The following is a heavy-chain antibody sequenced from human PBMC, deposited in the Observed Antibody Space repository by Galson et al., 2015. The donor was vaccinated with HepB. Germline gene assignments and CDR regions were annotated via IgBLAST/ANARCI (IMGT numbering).Heavy chain of an antibody. J-gene: IGHJ4*02. CDR3: AKDPYSGSYYFDY. CDR1: GFTFSSYA. D-gene: IGHD1-26*01. CDR2: ISGSGGST. V-gene: IGHV3-23*01. Sequence: SLRLSCAASGFTFSSYAMSWVRQAPGKGLEWVSAISGSGGSTYYADSVKGRFTISRDNSKNTLYLQMNSLRAEDTAVYYCAKDPYSGSYYFDYWGQGTLVTVSS.